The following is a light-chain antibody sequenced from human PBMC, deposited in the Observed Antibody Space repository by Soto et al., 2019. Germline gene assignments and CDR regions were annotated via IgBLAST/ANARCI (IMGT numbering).Light chain of an antibody. CDR1: QSVSSSY. CDR3: QQGST. CDR2: GAS. J-gene: IGKJ2*01. Sequence: EIVLTQSPGTLSLSPGERATLSCRASQSVSSSYLAWYQQKPGQAPRLLIYGASSRATGIPDRFSGSGSGTDFTLIISRLEPEDFAVYYCQQGSTFGQGTKLEIK. V-gene: IGKV3-20*01.